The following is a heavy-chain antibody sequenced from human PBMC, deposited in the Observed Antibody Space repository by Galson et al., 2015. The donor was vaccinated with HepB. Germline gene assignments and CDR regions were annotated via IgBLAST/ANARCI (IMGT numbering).Heavy chain of an antibody. V-gene: IGHV3-66*01. J-gene: IGHJ4*02. CDR3: AREIRYFAGRGYYFDY. Sequence: SLRLSCAASGFTVSSNYMSWVRQAPGKGLEWVSVIYSGGSTYYADSVKGRFTISRDNSKNTLYLQMNSLRAEDTAVYYCAREIRYFAGRGYYFDYWGQGTLVTVSS. CDR1: GFTVSSNY. CDR2: IYSGGST. D-gene: IGHD3-9*01.